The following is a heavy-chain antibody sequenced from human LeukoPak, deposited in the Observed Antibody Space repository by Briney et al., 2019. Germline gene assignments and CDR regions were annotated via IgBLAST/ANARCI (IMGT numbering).Heavy chain of an antibody. CDR1: GGTFSSYA. CDR3: ASHLSTRGYSGYKPGFDY. V-gene: IGHV1-69*01. Sequence: SVKVSCKASGGTFSSYAISWVRQAPGQGLKWMGGIIPIFGTANYAQKFQGRVTITADESTSTAYMELSSLRSEDTAVYYCASHLSTRGYSGYKPGFDYWGQGTLVTVSS. J-gene: IGHJ4*02. D-gene: IGHD5-12*01. CDR2: IIPIFGTA.